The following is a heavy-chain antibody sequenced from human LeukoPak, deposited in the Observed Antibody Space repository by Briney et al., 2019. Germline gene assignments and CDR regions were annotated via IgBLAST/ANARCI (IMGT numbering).Heavy chain of an antibody. J-gene: IGHJ4*02. CDR2: IIPIFHTP. Sequence: ASVKVSCKASGYIFTRYGISWVRQAPGQGLEWMGGIIPIFHTPNYAQKFQGRVTMTEDTSTDTAYMELSSLRSEDSAVYYCATVFKDWNWDATFDYWGQGTLVTVSS. V-gene: IGHV1-69*06. CDR1: GYIFTRYG. CDR3: ATVFKDWNWDATFDY. D-gene: IGHD1-7*01.